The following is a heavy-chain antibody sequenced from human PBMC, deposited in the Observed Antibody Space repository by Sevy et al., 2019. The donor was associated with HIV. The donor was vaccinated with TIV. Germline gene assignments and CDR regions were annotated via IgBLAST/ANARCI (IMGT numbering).Heavy chain of an antibody. D-gene: IGHD3-22*01. CDR2: INTNTGNP. CDR3: ARPDSSGLTESFDY. J-gene: IGHJ4*02. Sequence: ASVKVSCKASGYTFTSYAMNWVRQAPGQGLEWMGWINTNTGNPTYAQGFTGRFVFSLDTSVSTAYLQISSLKAEDTAVYYCARPDSSGLTESFDYWGQGTLVTVSS. V-gene: IGHV7-4-1*02. CDR1: GYTFTSYA.